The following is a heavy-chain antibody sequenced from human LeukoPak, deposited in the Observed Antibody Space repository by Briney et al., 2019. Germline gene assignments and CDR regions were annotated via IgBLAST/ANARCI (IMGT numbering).Heavy chain of an antibody. V-gene: IGHV4-59*01. CDR3: ARERMNLYYMDV. J-gene: IGHJ6*03. D-gene: IGHD1-14*01. Sequence: SETLSLACSVSGGSISSYYWSWIRQPPGKGLEWIGYIYYSGSTNYNPSLKSRVTISVDTSKNQFSLKLSSVTAADTAVYYCARERMNLYYMDVWGKGTTVTISS. CDR2: IYYSGST. CDR1: GGSISSYY.